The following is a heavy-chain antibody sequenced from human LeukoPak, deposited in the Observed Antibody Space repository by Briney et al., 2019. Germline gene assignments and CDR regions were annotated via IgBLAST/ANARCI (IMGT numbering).Heavy chain of an antibody. J-gene: IGHJ6*02. D-gene: IGHD2-2*01. Sequence: GGSLGLSCAASGFTFSSYSMNWVRQAPGKGLEWVSSISSSSSYIYYADSVKGRFTISRDNAKNSLYLQMNSLRAEDTAVYYCARDQRDCSSTSCYSGYYYYGMDVWGQGTTVTVSS. CDR2: ISSSSSYI. CDR3: ARDQRDCSSTSCYSGYYYYGMDV. CDR1: GFTFSSYS. V-gene: IGHV3-21*01.